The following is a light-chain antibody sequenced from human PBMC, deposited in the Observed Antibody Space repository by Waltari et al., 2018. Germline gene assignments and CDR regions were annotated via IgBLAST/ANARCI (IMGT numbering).Light chain of an antibody. CDR1: SSDVGGYNY. CDR3: SSYTTSSTWV. Sequence: QSALTQPASVSGSPGQSITISCTGNSSDVGGYNYVSWYQLHPGKAPRLMIYDVSNRPSGVSNRFSGSKSVDTASLTVSGLQAEDEADYYCSSYTTSSTWVFGGGTKLTVL. J-gene: IGLJ3*02. V-gene: IGLV2-14*03. CDR2: DVS.